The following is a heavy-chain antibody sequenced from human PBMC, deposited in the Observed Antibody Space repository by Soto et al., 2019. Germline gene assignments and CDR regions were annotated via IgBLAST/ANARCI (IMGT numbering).Heavy chain of an antibody. CDR2: IYWDDDK. CDR3: AHRRSDSSGYDY. D-gene: IGHD3-22*01. J-gene: IGHJ4*02. Sequence: QITWKESGRTLVKPTQTLTLTSAFSGFSLSTSGVGVGWIRHPPEKALEWLALIYWDDDKRYSTSLKSRLTITKDTSKNQVVLTMTNMDPVDTATYYCAHRRSDSSGYDYWGQGTLVTVSS. V-gene: IGHV2-5*02. CDR1: GFSLSTSGVG.